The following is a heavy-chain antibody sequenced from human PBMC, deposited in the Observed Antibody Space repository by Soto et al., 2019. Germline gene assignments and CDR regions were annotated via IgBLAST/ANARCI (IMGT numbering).Heavy chain of an antibody. CDR3: ATRDVAAYDTSGYS. Sequence: SGTLPLTCTVSGGSVSSYYWSLIRQPPGYELEWVGEISHSGRTNYNPSLQSRVTVSIDKSNNQFSLKLSSVTAADTAVYYCATRDVAAYDTSGYSWGQGTLVSVSS. CDR1: GGSVSSYY. D-gene: IGHD3-22*01. CDR2: ISHSGRT. J-gene: IGHJ4*02. V-gene: IGHV4-34*01.